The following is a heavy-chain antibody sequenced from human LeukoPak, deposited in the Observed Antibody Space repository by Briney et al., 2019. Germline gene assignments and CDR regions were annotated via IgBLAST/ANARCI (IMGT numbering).Heavy chain of an antibody. J-gene: IGHJ4*02. Sequence: ASVKVSCKASGYSFTYHYMHWVRQAPGQGLEWMGWINPNSGGTNYAQKFQGRVTMTRDTSISTAYMELSRLRSDDTAVYYCARVALPYNWNDVDYWGQGTLVTVSS. CDR3: ARVALPYNWNDVDY. CDR1: GYSFTYHY. CDR2: INPNSGGT. D-gene: IGHD1-20*01. V-gene: IGHV1-2*02.